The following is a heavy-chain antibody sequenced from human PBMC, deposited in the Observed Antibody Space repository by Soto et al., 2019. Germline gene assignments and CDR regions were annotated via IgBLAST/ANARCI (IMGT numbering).Heavy chain of an antibody. CDR3: ARSAPGRANYYYYYMDV. CDR1: GFTFSSYG. CDR2: IWYDGSNK. V-gene: IGHV3-33*01. Sequence: PGGSLRLSCAASGFTFSSYGMHWVRQAPGKGLEWVAVIWYDGSNKYYADSVKGRFTISRDNSKNTLYLQMNSLRAEDTAVYYCARSAPGRANYYYYYMDVWGKGTTVTVSS. J-gene: IGHJ6*03.